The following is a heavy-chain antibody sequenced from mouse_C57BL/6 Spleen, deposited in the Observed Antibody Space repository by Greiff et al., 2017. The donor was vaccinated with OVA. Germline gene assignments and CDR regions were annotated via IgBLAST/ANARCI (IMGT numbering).Heavy chain of an antibody. J-gene: IGHJ2*01. Sequence: QVQLQQSGPELVKPGASVKISCKASGYTFTDYYINWVKQRPGQGLEWIGWIYPGRGNTKYNEKFKGQATLTVDTSSSTAYMHLSSLTSEDSTVYCGARAGYYYGSSSDYFDYWGQGTTLTVSS. CDR2: IYPGRGNT. CDR3: ARAGYYYGSSSDYFDY. V-gene: IGHV1-84*01. CDR1: GYTFTDYY. D-gene: IGHD1-1*01.